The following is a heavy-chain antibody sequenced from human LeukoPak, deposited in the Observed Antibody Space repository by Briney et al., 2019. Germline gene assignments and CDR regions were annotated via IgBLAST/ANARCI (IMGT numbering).Heavy chain of an antibody. CDR1: GFTFSDYY. V-gene: IGHV3-11*04. J-gene: IGHJ4*02. CDR2: ISSSGSSI. D-gene: IGHD1-26*01. Sequence: KPGGSLRLSCAASGFTFSDYYMSWIRQAPGKGLEWVSYISSSGSSIYYADSVKGRFTISRDNAKKLLYLQMNSLRTEDTAMYYCARDPWGARSSLDYWGQGTLVTVSS. CDR3: ARDPWGARSSLDY.